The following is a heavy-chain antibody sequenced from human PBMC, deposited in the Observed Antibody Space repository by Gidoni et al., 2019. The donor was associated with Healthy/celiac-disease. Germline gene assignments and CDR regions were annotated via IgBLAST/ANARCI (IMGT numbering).Heavy chain of an antibody. CDR3: ARERSMGRGIAVLPDY. D-gene: IGHD6-19*01. J-gene: IGHJ4*02. Sequence: QVQLQQWGAGLLKPSATLSLTCAVSGGSFSGYYWSWIRQPPGKGLEWIGEINHSGSTNYNPSLKSRVTISVDTSKNQFSLKLSSVTAADTAVYYCARERSMGRGIAVLPDYWGQGTLVTVSS. CDR1: GGSFSGYY. V-gene: IGHV4-34*01. CDR2: INHSGST.